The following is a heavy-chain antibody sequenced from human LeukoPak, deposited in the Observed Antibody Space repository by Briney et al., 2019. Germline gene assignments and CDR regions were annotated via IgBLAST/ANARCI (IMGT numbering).Heavy chain of an antibody. CDR1: GGSISSGSYY. V-gene: IGHV4-61*02. CDR3: ASSTIFQYY. CDR2: IYTSGST. Sequence: SQTLSLTCTVSGGSISSGSYYCSWIRQPAGKGLEWIGRIYTSGSTNYNPSLKSRVTISVDTSKNQFSLKLSSVTAADTAVYYCASSTIFQYYWGQGTLVTVSS. D-gene: IGHD3-3*01. J-gene: IGHJ4*02.